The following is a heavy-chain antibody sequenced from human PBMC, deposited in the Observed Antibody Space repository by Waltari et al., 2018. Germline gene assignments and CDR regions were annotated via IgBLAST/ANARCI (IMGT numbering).Heavy chain of an antibody. J-gene: IGHJ6*02. D-gene: IGHD3-10*01. V-gene: IGHV4-38-2*01. CDR3: ARVPMVRGVLAFMDV. Sequence: QVQLQESGPGLVKPSETLSLTCAVSGYSISSGYYWGWIRQPPGKGLEWIGTIYHSGSTYYNPSLKSRVTISVDTSKNQFSLKLSSVTAADTAVYYCARVPMVRGVLAFMDVWGQETTVTVSS. CDR2: IYHSGST. CDR1: GYSISSGYY.